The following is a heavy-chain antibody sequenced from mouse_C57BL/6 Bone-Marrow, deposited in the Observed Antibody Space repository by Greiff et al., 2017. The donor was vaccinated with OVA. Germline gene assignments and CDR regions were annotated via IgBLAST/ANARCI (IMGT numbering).Heavy chain of an antibody. CDR2: IDPSDSYT. CDR1: GYTFTSYW. J-gene: IGHJ4*01. CDR3: ARSPLYYYAMDY. Sequence: LKQPGAELVRPGTSVKLSCKASGYTFTSYWMHWVKQRPGQGLEWIGVIDPSDSYTNYNQKFKGKATLTVDTSSSTAYMQLSSLTSEDSAVYYCARSPLYYYAMDYWGQGTSVTVSS. V-gene: IGHV1-59*01.